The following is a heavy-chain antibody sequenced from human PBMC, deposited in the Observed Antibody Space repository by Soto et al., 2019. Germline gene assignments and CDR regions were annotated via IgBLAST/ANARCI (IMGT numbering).Heavy chain of an antibody. J-gene: IGHJ6*03. CDR2: INHSGST. CDR1: GGSFSGYY. V-gene: IGHV4-34*01. D-gene: IGHD3-10*01. CDR3: ARFMVRGVKNYYYYYYMDV. Sequence: SETLSLTCAVYGGSFSGYYWSWIRQPPGKGLEWIGEINHSGSTNYNPSLKSRVTISVDTSKNQFSLKLSSVTAADTAVYYCARFMVRGVKNYYYYYYMDVWGKGTTVTVSS.